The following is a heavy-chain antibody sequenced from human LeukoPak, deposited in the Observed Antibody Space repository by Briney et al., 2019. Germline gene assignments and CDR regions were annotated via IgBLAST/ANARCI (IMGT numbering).Heavy chain of an antibody. D-gene: IGHD6-19*01. CDR3: AKDHSSGWYGEGYFQH. CDR1: GFTFSNYW. Sequence: PGGSLRLSCAASGFTFSNYWMNWVRQAPGKGLEWVSSISSSSSYIFYGAPVKGRFTISRDNAKNSLFLQMNSLRAEDTAVYYCAKDHSSGWYGEGYFQHWGQGTLVTVSS. V-gene: IGHV3-21*01. CDR2: ISSSSSYI. J-gene: IGHJ1*01.